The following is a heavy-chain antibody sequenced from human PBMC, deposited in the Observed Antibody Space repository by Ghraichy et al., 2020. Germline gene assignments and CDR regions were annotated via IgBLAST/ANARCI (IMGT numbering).Heavy chain of an antibody. CDR1: GFTFSSYS. V-gene: IGHV3-21*01. CDR2: ISSSSSYI. D-gene: IGHD5-24*01. Sequence: GGSLRLSCAASGFTFSSYSMNWVRQAPGKGLEWVSSISSSSSYIYYADSVKGRFTISRDNAKNSLYLQMNSLRAEDTAVYYCARVRGPLDGYNPLGYWGQGTLVTVSS. J-gene: IGHJ4*02. CDR3: ARVRGPLDGYNPLGY.